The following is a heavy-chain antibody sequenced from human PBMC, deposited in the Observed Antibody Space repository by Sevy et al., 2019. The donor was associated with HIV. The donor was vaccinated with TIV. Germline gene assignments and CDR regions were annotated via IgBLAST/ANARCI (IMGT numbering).Heavy chain of an antibody. V-gene: IGHV4-59*01. CDR1: GGSISRYY. J-gene: IGHJ4*02. CDR2: IYSLGTT. CDR3: ARWDPLVTTSFDH. D-gene: IGHD4-17*01. Sequence: SETLSLTCTVSGGSISRYYWGWIRQPPVKGLEWIGNIYSLGTTNYNPSLRSRVTMSVDTSKNQFSLKLRSVTAVDTAVYYCARWDPLVTTSFDHWGQGALVTVSS.